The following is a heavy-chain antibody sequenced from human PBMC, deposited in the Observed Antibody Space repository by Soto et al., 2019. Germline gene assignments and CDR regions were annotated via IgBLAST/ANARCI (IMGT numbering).Heavy chain of an antibody. J-gene: IGHJ3*02. Sequence: QVQLVQSGAEVKKPGSSVKVSCKASGCTFSSYAISWVRQAPGQGLEWMGGIIPIIGTANYAQKFQGRVTITADESTSTAYMELSSLRSEDTAVYYCARVQYYYDSSGYSYDAFDIWGQGTMVTVSS. CDR1: GCTFSSYA. CDR2: IIPIIGTA. V-gene: IGHV1-69*01. D-gene: IGHD3-22*01. CDR3: ARVQYYYDSSGYSYDAFDI.